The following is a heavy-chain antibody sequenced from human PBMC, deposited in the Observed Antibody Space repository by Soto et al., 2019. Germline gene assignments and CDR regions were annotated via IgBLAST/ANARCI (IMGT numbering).Heavy chain of an antibody. D-gene: IGHD2-15*01. CDR2: ISYSGST. CDR1: CTSITTYY. CDR3: ARDLKEYCSDGKCNWFDP. V-gene: IGHV4-59*01. Sequence: SDTLSLTCTVSCTSITTYYWSWIRQPPVEALEGIGYISYSGSTDYNPALKSRVTISFDASKNQISLQVRSATAADAAVYYCARDLKEYCSDGKCNWFDPWGQGTLVTVS. J-gene: IGHJ5*02.